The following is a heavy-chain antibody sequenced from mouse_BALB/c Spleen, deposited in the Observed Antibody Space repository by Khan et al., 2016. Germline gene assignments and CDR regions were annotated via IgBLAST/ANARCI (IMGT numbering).Heavy chain of an antibody. CDR2: INTETGEP. Sequence: QIQLVQSGPELKKPGETVKISCKASGYTFTDYSMHWVKQAPGKGLKWTGWINTETGEPTYADDVTRLFALSIETSGSTAYLQFNNRENEDTGTCICARCSRSGIDYNGMDNRGRGTRVTVSS. V-gene: IGHV9-2-1*01. D-gene: IGHD1-1*01. CDR3: ARCSRSGIDYNGMDN. J-gene: IGHJ4*01. CDR1: GYTFTDYS.